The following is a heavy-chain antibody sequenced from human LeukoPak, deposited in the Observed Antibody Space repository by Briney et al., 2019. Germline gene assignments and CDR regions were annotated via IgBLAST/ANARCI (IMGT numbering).Heavy chain of an antibody. J-gene: IGHJ5*02. CDR2: ISSSSSYI. D-gene: IGHD2-15*01. Sequence: GGSLRLSCAASGFTFSSYSMNWVRQAPGKGLEWVSSISSSSSYIYYADSVKGRFTISRDNAKNSLYLQMSSLRAEDTAVYYCARLGSFYCSGGSCSLGWFDPWGQGTLVTVSS. V-gene: IGHV3-21*01. CDR3: ARLGSFYCSGGSCSLGWFDP. CDR1: GFTFSSYS.